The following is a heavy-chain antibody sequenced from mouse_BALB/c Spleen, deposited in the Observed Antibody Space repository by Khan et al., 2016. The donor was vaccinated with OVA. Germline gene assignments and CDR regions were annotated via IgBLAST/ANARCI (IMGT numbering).Heavy chain of an antibody. V-gene: IGHV3-2*02. Sequence: EVQLQESGPGLVKPSQSLSLTCTVTGYSITSDYAWNWFRQFPGNKLEWMGYISYSGRTSYNPSLKSRISITRDTSKNQFFLQLNSVTTEDTATYYCARSVTITTVVATDFDDWGQGTTLTVSS. CDR3: ARSVTITTVVATDFDD. CDR1: GYSITSDYA. D-gene: IGHD1-1*01. J-gene: IGHJ2*01. CDR2: ISYSGRT.